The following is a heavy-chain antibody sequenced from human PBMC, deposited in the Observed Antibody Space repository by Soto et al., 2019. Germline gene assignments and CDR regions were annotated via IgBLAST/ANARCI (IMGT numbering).Heavy chain of an antibody. CDR1: GFTFSSYG. CDR3: AKVKYSSGWHKDYYYGMDV. V-gene: IGHV3-30*18. D-gene: IGHD6-19*01. CDR2: ISYDGSNK. Sequence: QVQLVESGGGVVQPGRSLRLSCAASGFTFSSYGMHWVRQAPGKGLEWVAVISYDGSNKYYADSVKGRFTISRDNSKNTLYLQRNSLRAEDTAVYYCAKVKYSSGWHKDYYYGMDVWGQGTTVTVSS. J-gene: IGHJ6*02.